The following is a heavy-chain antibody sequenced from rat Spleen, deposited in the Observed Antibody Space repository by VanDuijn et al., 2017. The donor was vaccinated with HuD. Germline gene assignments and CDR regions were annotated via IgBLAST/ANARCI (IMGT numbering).Heavy chain of an antibody. CDR1: GFTFSDYN. CDR3: ARHRNYGGIPFDF. Sequence: EVQLVEAGGGLVQPGRSLKLSCAASGFTFSDYNMAWVRQAPKKGLEWVATIIYDGSSTYYRDSVKGRFTISRDDAKSTLYLQMDSLRSEDTATYYCARHRNYGGIPFDFWGQGVMVTVSS. CDR2: IIYDGSST. V-gene: IGHV5S10*01. J-gene: IGHJ2*01. D-gene: IGHD1-11*01.